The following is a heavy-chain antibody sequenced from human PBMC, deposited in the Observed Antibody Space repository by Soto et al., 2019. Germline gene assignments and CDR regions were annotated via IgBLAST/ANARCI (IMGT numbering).Heavy chain of an antibody. J-gene: IGHJ5*02. CDR3: VRGSASFSWFDP. Sequence: PSETLSLTCTVSGGSISSGGYYWSWIRQHPGKGLEWIGYISYSGSTYYNPSLKSRVSISVDTSKTQFSLILNSVTAADTAMFYCVRGSASFSWFDPWGQGTLVTVSS. CDR2: ISYSGST. V-gene: IGHV4-31*03. CDR1: GGSISSGGYY. D-gene: IGHD6-6*01.